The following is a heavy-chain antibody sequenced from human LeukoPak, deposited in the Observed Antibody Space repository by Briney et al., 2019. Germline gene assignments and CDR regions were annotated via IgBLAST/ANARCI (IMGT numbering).Heavy chain of an antibody. CDR3: ASTNRLDY. CDR2: INSNGSST. CDR1: GFTFGSYW. Sequence: PGGSLRLSCAASGFTFGSYWMHGVRQVPGKGPVWFSRINSNGSSTSFADSVQVRFTIYRDNAKNTLYLQRHSLRGEVTAVYYCASTNRLDYWGQGTLVTVSS. V-gene: IGHV3-74*01. D-gene: IGHD2/OR15-2a*01. J-gene: IGHJ4*02.